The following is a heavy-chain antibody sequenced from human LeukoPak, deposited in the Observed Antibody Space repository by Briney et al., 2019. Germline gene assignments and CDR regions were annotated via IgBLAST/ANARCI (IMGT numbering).Heavy chain of an antibody. D-gene: IGHD6-19*01. CDR2: IYYSGST. CDR3: ARHRMGYSSGWYAPGYNWFDP. V-gene: IGHV4-39*07. Sequence: SETLSLTCTVSGGSISSSSYKWGWIRQPPGKGLEWIGSIYYSGSTFYSPSLKSRVTISVDTSKNQFSLKLSSVTAADTAVYYCARHRMGYSSGWYAPGYNWFDPWGQGTLVTVSS. J-gene: IGHJ5*02. CDR1: GGSISSSSYK.